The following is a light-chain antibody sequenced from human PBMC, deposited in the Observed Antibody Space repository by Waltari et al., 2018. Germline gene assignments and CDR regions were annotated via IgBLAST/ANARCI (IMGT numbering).Light chain of an antibody. CDR1: QTISSSY. CDR2: GAS. Sequence: EIVLTQSPGTLSLSPGERATLSYRASQTISSSYLAWYQQKPGQAPRLLIYGASRRTTGIPDRFSGGGSGTDFTLPISRLEPEDFAVYYCQQYSNSHLTFGGGTKVEIK. J-gene: IGKJ4*01. V-gene: IGKV3-20*01. CDR3: QQYSNSHLT.